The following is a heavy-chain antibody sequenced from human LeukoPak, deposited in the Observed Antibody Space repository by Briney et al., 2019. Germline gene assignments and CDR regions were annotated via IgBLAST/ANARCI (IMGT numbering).Heavy chain of an antibody. J-gene: IGHJ6*03. V-gene: IGHV4-39*07. CDR3: ARGYCSGGSCYSSYYYSYMDV. Sequence: SETLSLTCTVSGGSISSSSYYWGWIRQPPGKGLEWIGSINYSGSTYYNPSLKGRVTISVDRSKNQFSLKLSSVTAADTAVYYCARGYCSGGSCYSSYYYSYMDVWGKGTTVTVSS. CDR2: INYSGST. CDR1: GGSISSSSYY. D-gene: IGHD2-15*01.